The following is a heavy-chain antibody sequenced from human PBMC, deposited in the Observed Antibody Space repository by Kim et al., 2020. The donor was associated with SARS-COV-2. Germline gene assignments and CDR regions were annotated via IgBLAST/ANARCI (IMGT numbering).Heavy chain of an antibody. D-gene: IGHD1-26*01. Sequence: GGSLRLSCAASGFTFSSYSMNWVRQAPGKGLEWVSSISSSSSYIYYADSVKGRFTISRDNAKNSLYLQMNSLRAEDTAVYYCARAWESGFPYYYYGMDVWGQGTTVTVSS. V-gene: IGHV3-21*01. CDR1: GFTFSSYS. CDR3: ARAWESGFPYYYYGMDV. CDR2: ISSSSSYI. J-gene: IGHJ6*02.